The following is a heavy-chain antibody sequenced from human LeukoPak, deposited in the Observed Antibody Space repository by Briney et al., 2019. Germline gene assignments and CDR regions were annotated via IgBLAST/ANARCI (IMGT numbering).Heavy chain of an antibody. D-gene: IGHD1-26*01. J-gene: IGHJ4*02. V-gene: IGHV3-23*01. CDR2: ISGSGGSGGST. CDR1: GFTFSSYG. CDR3: AKGGWELKDFDY. Sequence: GGSLRLSCAASGFTFSSYGMSWVRQAPGKGLEWVSAISGSGGSGGSTYYADSVKGRFTISRDNSKNTLYLQMNSLRAEDTAVYYCAKGGWELKDFDYWGQGTLVTVSS.